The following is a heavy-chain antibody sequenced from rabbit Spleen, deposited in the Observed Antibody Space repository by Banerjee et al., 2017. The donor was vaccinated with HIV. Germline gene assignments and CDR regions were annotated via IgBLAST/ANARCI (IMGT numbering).Heavy chain of an antibody. CDR3: ARDLDTSFSTYGMDL. V-gene: IGHV1S45*01. CDR1: GLDFSSSYW. Sequence: QEQLEESGGDLVKPEGSLTLTCTASGLDFSSSYWICWVRQAPGKGLEWIACFGTRSANAYYASWAKGRFTISKTSSTTVTLHLTRLTAADTATYFCARDLDTSFSTYGMDLWGPGTLVP. D-gene: IGHD1-1*01. CDR2: FGTRSANA. J-gene: IGHJ6*01.